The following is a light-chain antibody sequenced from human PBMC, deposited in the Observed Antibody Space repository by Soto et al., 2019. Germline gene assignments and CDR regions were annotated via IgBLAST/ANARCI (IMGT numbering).Light chain of an antibody. CDR2: EAS. J-gene: IGKJ1*01. V-gene: IGKV1-27*01. Sequence: QMTQSPSSLSASVGDRVTITCRASQDISNYLAWYQQKPGGAPKLLIYEASTLQSGVQSRFSGSGSGADFTLTLSSLQPEDVAIYYCQKYNDAPRTFGQGTRVEMK. CDR1: QDISNY. CDR3: QKYNDAPRT.